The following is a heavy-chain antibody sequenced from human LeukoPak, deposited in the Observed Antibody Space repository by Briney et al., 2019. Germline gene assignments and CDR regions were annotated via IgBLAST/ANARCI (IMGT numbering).Heavy chain of an antibody. J-gene: IGHJ1*01. CDR3: ARDRRYSSSWYPEYFQH. CDR1: GHSISSDYY. D-gene: IGHD6-13*01. CDR2: IYYSGST. Sequence: SETLSLTCSVSGHSISSDYYWGWIRQPPGKGLEWIGSIYYSGSTYYNPSLKSRVTISVDTSKNQFSLKLSSVTAADTAVYYCARDRRYSSSWYPEYFQHWGQGTLVTVSS. V-gene: IGHV4-38-2*02.